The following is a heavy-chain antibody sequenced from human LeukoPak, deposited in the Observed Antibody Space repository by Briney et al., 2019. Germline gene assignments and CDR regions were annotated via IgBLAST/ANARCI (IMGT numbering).Heavy chain of an antibody. CDR2: ISYDGSNK. Sequence: QSGGSLRLSCAASGFTSSSYAMHWVRQAPGKGLEWVAVISYDGSNKYYADSVKGRFTISRDNSKNTLYLQMNSLRAEDTAVYYCARDRRLRHGSGQGRRYYYYYGMDVWGQGTTVTVSS. CDR3: ARDRRLRHGSGQGRRYYYYYGMDV. CDR1: GFTSSSYA. V-gene: IGHV3-30*04. J-gene: IGHJ6*02. D-gene: IGHD3-10*01.